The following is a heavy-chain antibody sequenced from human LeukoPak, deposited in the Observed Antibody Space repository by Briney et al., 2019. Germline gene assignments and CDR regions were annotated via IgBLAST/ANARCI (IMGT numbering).Heavy chain of an antibody. CDR3: ARSGYGDYPVRY. CDR1: GDSISRGDYY. Sequence: SETLSLTCTVSGDSISRGDYYWSWIRQPAGKGLEWIGRISSSGSTNYNPSLKSRVTISVDTSKNQFSLKLSSVTAADTAVYYCARSGYGDYPVRYWGQGTLVTVSS. D-gene: IGHD4-17*01. J-gene: IGHJ4*02. V-gene: IGHV4-61*02. CDR2: ISSSGST.